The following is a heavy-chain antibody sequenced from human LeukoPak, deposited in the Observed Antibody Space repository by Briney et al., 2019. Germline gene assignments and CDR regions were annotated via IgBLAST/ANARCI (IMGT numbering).Heavy chain of an antibody. Sequence: PSETLSLTCTVSGGSISSSSYYWGWIRQPPGKGLEWIGSIYYSGSTYYNPSLKSRVTISVDTSKNQFSLKLSSVTAADTAVYYCARDKGRFGESAAGTVMPYYYYGMDVWGQGTTVTVSS. CDR1: GGSISSSSYY. J-gene: IGHJ6*02. D-gene: IGHD6-13*01. CDR2: IYYSGST. CDR3: ARDKGRFGESAAGTVMPYYYYGMDV. V-gene: IGHV4-39*07.